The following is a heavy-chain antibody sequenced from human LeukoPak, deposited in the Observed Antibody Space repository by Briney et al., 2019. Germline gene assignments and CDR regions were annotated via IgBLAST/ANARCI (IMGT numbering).Heavy chain of an antibody. J-gene: IGHJ4*02. CDR3: ARDGSSSWLFDY. Sequence: SETLSLTCAVYGGSFSGYYWSWIRQPPGKGLEWIGEINHSGSTNYNPSLKSRVTISVDTSKNQFSLKLSSVTAADTAVYYCARDGSSSWLFDYWGQGTLVTVSS. CDR2: INHSGST. V-gene: IGHV4-34*01. D-gene: IGHD6-13*01. CDR1: GGSFSGYY.